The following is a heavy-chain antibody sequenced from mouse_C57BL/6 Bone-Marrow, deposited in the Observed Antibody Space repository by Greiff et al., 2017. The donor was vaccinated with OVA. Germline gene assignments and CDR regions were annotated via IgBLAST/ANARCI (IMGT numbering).Heavy chain of an antibody. CDR3: AKNRDVGYFDV. Sequence: VKLVESGPGLVQPSQSLSIPCTVSGFSLTSYGVHWVRQSPGKGLEWLGVIWRGGSTDYNAAFMSRLSITKDNSKSQVFFKMNSLQADDTAIYYCAKNRDVGYFDVWGTGTTVTVSS. CDR2: IWRGGST. D-gene: IGHD3-3*01. J-gene: IGHJ1*03. V-gene: IGHV2-5*01. CDR1: GFSLTSYG.